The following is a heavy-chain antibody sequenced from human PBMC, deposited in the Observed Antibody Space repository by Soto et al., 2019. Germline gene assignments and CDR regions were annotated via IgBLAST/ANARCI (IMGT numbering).Heavy chain of an antibody. CDR3: ARDHGDYVLNWFDP. CDR1: GGSVSSGSYY. Sequence: SETLSLTCTVSGGSVSSGSYYWSWIRQPPGKGLEWIRYIYYSGRTNYNPSLKSRVTISVGTSKNQFSLKLSSVTAADTAVYYCARDHGDYVLNWFDPWGQGTLVTVSS. CDR2: IYYSGRT. V-gene: IGHV4-61*01. D-gene: IGHD4-17*01. J-gene: IGHJ5*02.